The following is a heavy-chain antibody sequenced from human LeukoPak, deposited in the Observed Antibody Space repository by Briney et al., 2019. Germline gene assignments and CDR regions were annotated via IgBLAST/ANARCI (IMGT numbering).Heavy chain of an antibody. CDR1: GGSISSYY. CDR3: ARHGYSYGIQSYYYYYYMDV. CDR2: IYYSGST. D-gene: IGHD5-18*01. V-gene: IGHV4-39*01. J-gene: IGHJ6*03. Sequence: SETLSLTCTVSGGSISSYYWSWIRQPPGKGLEWIGSIYYSGSTYYNPSLKSRVTISVDTSKNQFSLKLSSVTAADTAVYYCARHGYSYGIQSYYYYYYMDVWVKGTTVTVSS.